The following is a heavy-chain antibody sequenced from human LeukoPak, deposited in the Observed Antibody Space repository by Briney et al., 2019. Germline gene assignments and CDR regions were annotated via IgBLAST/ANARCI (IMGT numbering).Heavy chain of an antibody. D-gene: IGHD1-14*01. J-gene: IGHJ3*02. CDR2: MFYSGST. CDR3: ARERISDAFDI. CDR1: GGSISSGSYC. Sequence: SETLSLTCTVSGGSISSGSYCWGWIRQPPGKGLEWIGSMFYSGSTYYNPSLKSRVTISVDTSKNQFSLKLSSVTAADTAVYYCARERISDAFDIWGQGTMVTVSS. V-gene: IGHV4-39*07.